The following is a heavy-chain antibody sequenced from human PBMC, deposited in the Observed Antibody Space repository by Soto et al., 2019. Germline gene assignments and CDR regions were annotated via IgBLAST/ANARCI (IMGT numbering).Heavy chain of an antibody. D-gene: IGHD3-22*01. Sequence: GGSLRLSCAASGFTFSSYGMHWVRQAPGKGLEWVAVISYDGSNKYYADSVKGRFTISRDNAKNSLYLQMNSLRAEDTAVYYCARERITMIVVARGYYGMDVWGQGTTVTVSS. CDR1: GFTFSSYG. V-gene: IGHV3-30*03. CDR3: ARERITMIVVARGYYGMDV. J-gene: IGHJ6*02. CDR2: ISYDGSNK.